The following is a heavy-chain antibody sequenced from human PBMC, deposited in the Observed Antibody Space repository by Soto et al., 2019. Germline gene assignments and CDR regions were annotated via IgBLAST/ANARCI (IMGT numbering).Heavy chain of an antibody. J-gene: IGHJ4*02. Sequence: PGGSLRLSCSASGFTFSSYAMHWVRQAPGKGLEYVSAISSNGGSTYYADSVKGRFTISRDNSKNTLYLQMSSLRAEDTAVYYCVKSHSGFGELLYSYFDYWGQGTLVTVSS. D-gene: IGHD3-10*01. CDR3: VKSHSGFGELLYSYFDY. CDR2: ISSNGGST. V-gene: IGHV3-64D*08. CDR1: GFTFSSYA.